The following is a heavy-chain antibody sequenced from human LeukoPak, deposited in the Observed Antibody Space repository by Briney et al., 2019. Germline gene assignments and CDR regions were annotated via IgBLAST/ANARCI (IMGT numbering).Heavy chain of an antibody. Sequence: ASVKVSCKASGYTFTGYYMHWVRQAPGQGLEWMGWINPNSGGTNYAQKFQGRVTMTRDTSISTAYMELSRLRSDDTAVYYCARVFELTGTTGGDYWGQGTLVTVSS. CDR1: GYTFTGYY. V-gene: IGHV1-2*02. CDR3: ARVFELTGTTGGDY. D-gene: IGHD1-7*01. CDR2: INPNSGGT. J-gene: IGHJ4*02.